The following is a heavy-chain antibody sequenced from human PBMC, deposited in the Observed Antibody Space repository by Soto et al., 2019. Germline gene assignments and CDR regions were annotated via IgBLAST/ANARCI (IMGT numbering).Heavy chain of an antibody. CDR3: ARVHYDSSLDY. CDR2: INHSGST. J-gene: IGHJ4*02. D-gene: IGHD3-22*01. V-gene: IGHV4-34*01. CDR1: GGSFSGYY. Sequence: SETLSLTCAVYGGSFSGYYWSWIRQPPGKGLEWIGEINHSGSTNYNPSLKSRVTISVDTSKNQFSLKLSSVTAADTAVYYCARVHYDSSLDYWGQGTLVTVSS.